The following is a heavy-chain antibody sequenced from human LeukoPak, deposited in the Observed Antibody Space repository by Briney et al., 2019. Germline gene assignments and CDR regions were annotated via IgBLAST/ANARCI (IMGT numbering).Heavy chain of an antibody. CDR2: INHSGST. V-gene: IGHV4-34*01. CDR3: ARGRGDGYKGGGRYFQH. CDR1: GGSFSGYY. Sequence: SETLSLTCAVYGGSFSGYYWGWIRQPPGKGLEWIGEINHSGSTNYNPSLKSRVTISVDTSKNQFSLKLSSVTAADTAVYYCARGRGDGYKGGGRYFQHWGQGTLVTVSS. D-gene: IGHD5-24*01. J-gene: IGHJ1*01.